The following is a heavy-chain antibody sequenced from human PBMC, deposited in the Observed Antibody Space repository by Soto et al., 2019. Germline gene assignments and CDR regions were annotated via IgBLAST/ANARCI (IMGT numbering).Heavy chain of an antibody. V-gene: IGHV1-8*01. Sequence: QVQLVQSGAEVKKPGASVKVSCKASGYTFTSYDINWVRQATGQGLEWMGWMNPNSGNTGYAQKFQGRVTMTRNTAISTADMELSSLRSEDTAVYYCARASGDRLLWFGELSDYYYYMDVWGKGTTVTVSS. CDR2: MNPNSGNT. CDR1: GYTFTSYD. CDR3: ARASGDRLLWFGELSDYYYYMDV. J-gene: IGHJ6*03. D-gene: IGHD3-10*01.